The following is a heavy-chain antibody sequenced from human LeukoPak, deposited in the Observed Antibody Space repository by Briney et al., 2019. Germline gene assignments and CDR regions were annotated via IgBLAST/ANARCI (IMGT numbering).Heavy chain of an antibody. V-gene: IGHV1-18*01. J-gene: IGHJ4*02. Sequence: ASVKVSCKASGCTFTSYGISWVRQAPGQGLEWMGWISAYNGNTNYAQKLQGRVTMTTDTSTSTAYMELRSLRSDDTAVYYCARDTAPAYSSGWYVGGYWGQGTLVTVSS. CDR2: ISAYNGNT. CDR3: ARDTAPAYSSGWYVGGY. D-gene: IGHD6-19*01. CDR1: GCTFTSYG.